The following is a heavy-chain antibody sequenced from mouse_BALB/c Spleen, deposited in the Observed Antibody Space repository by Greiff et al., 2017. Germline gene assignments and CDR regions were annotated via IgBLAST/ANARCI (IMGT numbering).Heavy chain of an antibody. CDR1: GYTFTEYT. J-gene: IGHJ3*01. Sequence: VQLKQSGPELVKPGASVKISCKTSGYTFTEYTMHWVKQSHGKSLEWIGGINPNNGGTSYNQKFKGKATLTVDKSSSTAYMELRSLTSEDSAVYYCASPNYGSSYEVAYWGQGTLVTVSA. CDR3: ASPNYGSSYEVAY. CDR2: INPNNGGT. D-gene: IGHD1-1*01. V-gene: IGHV1-18*01.